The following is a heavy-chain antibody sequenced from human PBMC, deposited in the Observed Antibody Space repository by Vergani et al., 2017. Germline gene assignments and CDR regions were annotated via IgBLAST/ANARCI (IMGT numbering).Heavy chain of an antibody. Sequence: QLQLQESGPGLVKPSETLSLTCTVSGGSISSDYWSWIWQTPGKGLEWIRYIYYSGSTNYNPSLKRRGTISVDTSKSQCSLKLSSVTAADTAVYCFARAVGFSSADCYSYCMDVGGQGTTVTVYS. CDR1: GGSISSDY. V-gene: IGHV4-59*13. CDR3: ARAVGFSSADCYSYCMDV. CDR2: IYYSGST. D-gene: IGHD2-21*01. J-gene: IGHJ6*02.